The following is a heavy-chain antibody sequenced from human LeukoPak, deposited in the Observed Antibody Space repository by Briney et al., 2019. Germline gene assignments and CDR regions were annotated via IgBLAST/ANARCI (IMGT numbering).Heavy chain of an antibody. CDR3: AKATGYSSSWYEDY. Sequence: GGSLRLSCAASGCTFSSYAMSWVRQAPGKGLEWVSAICGSGGSTYNADSVKGRFTISRDNSKNTLYLQMNSLRAEDRAVYYCAKATGYSSSWYEDYWGQGTLVTVSS. V-gene: IGHV3-23*01. J-gene: IGHJ4*02. D-gene: IGHD6-13*01. CDR1: GCTFSSYA. CDR2: ICGSGGST.